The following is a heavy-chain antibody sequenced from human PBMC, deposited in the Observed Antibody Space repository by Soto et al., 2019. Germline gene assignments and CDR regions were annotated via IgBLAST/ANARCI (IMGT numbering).Heavy chain of an antibody. CDR2: ISGSGGST. CDR1: GFTFSNYA. J-gene: IGHJ6*03. Sequence: GGSLRLSCAASGFTFSNYAMSWVRQAPGKGLEWVSAISGSGGSTYYADSVKGRFTISRDNSKNTLYLQMNSLRAEDTAVYYCAKDDYGDYVSYYYYMDVWGKGTTVTVSS. D-gene: IGHD4-17*01. CDR3: AKDDYGDYVSYYYYMDV. V-gene: IGHV3-23*01.